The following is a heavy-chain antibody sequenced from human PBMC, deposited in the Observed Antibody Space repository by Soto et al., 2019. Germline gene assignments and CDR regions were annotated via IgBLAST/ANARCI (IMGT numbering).Heavy chain of an antibody. CDR1: GFTFSSYA. CDR2: ISGSGGST. D-gene: IGHD2-15*01. V-gene: IGHV3-23*01. J-gene: IGHJ4*02. Sequence: PGGSLRLSCPSSGFTFSSYAMSWVRQAPGKGLEWVSAISGSGGSTYYADSVKGRFTISRDNSKNTLYLQMNSLRVEDTALYYCAKDRGRYCSGGTCYLFDSWGQGALVTVSS. CDR3: AKDRGRYCSGGTCYLFDS.